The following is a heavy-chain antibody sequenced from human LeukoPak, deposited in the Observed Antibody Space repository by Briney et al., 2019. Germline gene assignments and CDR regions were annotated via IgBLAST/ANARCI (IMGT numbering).Heavy chain of an antibody. CDR2: IYYSGST. CDR3: ARAGGGDRPADAFDI. Sequence: SETLSLTCTVSGGSISSYYWSWIRQPPGKGLEWIGYIYYSGSTNYNPSLKSRVTISVDTSKNQFSLKLSSVTAADTAVYYCARAGGGDRPADAFDIWGQGTMVTVSS. V-gene: IGHV4-59*01. CDR1: GGSISSYY. D-gene: IGHD2-21*02. J-gene: IGHJ3*02.